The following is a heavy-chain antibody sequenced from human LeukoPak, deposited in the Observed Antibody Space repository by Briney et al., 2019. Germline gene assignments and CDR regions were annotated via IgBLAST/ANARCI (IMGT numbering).Heavy chain of an antibody. Sequence: SETLSLTCTVSGGSISSYNWSWIRQPPGKGLECVGYIYYSGTTSYNPSLKSRVTISVDTSKNQFSLKLSSVTAGDTAVYYCARGPGSGTYWAFDYWGQGTLVTVSS. CDR3: ARGPGSGTYWAFDY. D-gene: IGHD1-26*01. CDR1: GGSISSYN. V-gene: IGHV4-59*01. CDR2: IYYSGTT. J-gene: IGHJ4*02.